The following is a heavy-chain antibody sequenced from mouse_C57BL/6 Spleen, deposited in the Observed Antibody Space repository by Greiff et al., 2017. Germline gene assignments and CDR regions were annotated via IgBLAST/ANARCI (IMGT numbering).Heavy chain of an antibody. D-gene: IGHD3-3*01. CDR3: ARGAGGAY. V-gene: IGHV1-64*01. CDR2: IHPYSGSS. Sequence: QVQLQQPGAELVKPGASVKLSCKASGYSFTGYWMHWVKQSPGHGLEWIGMIHPYSGSSTYNEKFKSKATLTVDKSSSTAYMPLSSRTSEDSAVYYCARGAGGAYWGQGTLVTVSA. CDR1: GYSFTGYW. J-gene: IGHJ3*01.